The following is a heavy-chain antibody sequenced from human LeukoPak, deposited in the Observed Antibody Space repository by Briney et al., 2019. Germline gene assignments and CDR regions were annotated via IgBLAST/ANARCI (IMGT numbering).Heavy chain of an antibody. V-gene: IGHV4-34*01. CDR3: ARGRNDYVWGSYRYEHDY. J-gene: IGHJ4*02. CDR1: GGSFSGYY. CDR2: INHSGST. Sequence: SETLSLTCAVYGGSFSGYYWSWIRQPPGKGLEWIGEINHSGSTNYNPSLKSRVTISVDTSKNQFSLKLSSVTAADTAVYYCARGRNDYVWGSYRYEHDYWGQGTLVTVSS. D-gene: IGHD3-16*02.